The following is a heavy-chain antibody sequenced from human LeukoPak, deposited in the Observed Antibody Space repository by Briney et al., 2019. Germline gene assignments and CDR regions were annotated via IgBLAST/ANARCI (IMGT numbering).Heavy chain of an antibody. CDR2: IWFDGSNE. V-gene: IGHV3-33*06. J-gene: IGHJ4*02. D-gene: IGHD3/OR15-3a*01. CDR3: AKVVPFELGFDY. Sequence: GGSLRLSCAASGFIFSNYGTHWVRQAPGKGLERVAVIWFDGSNEDYADSVKGRFTISRDNSKNTLFLQMNSLRAEDTAVYYCAKVVPFELGFDYWGQGTLVTVSS. CDR1: GFIFSNYG.